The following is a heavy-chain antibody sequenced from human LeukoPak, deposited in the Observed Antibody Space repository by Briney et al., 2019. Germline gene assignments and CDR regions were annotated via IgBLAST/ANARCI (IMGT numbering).Heavy chain of an antibody. D-gene: IGHD6-19*01. Sequence: PGGSLRLSYAASGFTFDDYAMHWVRQAPGKGLEWVSGISWNSGSIGYVDSVKGRFTISRDNARNSLYLQMNSLRAEDTALYYCAKDRYSSGWIDAFDIWGQGTMVTVSS. J-gene: IGHJ3*02. CDR1: GFTFDDYA. CDR3: AKDRYSSGWIDAFDI. CDR2: ISWNSGSI. V-gene: IGHV3-9*01.